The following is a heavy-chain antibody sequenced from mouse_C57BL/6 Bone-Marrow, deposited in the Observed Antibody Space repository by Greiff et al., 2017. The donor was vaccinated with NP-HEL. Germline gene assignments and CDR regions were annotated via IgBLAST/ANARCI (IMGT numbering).Heavy chain of an antibody. V-gene: IGHV1-85*01. CDR2: IYPRDGST. Sequence: QVQLQQPGAELVRPGSSVKLSCKASGYTFTSYWMHWVKQRPGQGLEWIGWIYPRDGSTKYNEKFKGKATLTVDTSSSTAYMELHSLTSEDSAVYFCASNAYYYGSSYVGYFDVWGTGTTVTVSS. J-gene: IGHJ1*03. CDR1: GYTFTSYW. D-gene: IGHD1-1*01. CDR3: ASNAYYYGSSYVGYFDV.